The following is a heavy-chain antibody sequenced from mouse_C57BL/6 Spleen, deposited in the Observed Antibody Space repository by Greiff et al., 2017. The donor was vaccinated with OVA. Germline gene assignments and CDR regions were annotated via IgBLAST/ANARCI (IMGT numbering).Heavy chain of an antibody. J-gene: IGHJ4*01. Sequence: VQLMESVADLVRPGASLKLSCSASGFPITTSYMYWVRQTPDQGLEWFGRIDPVYGYIKYAPQLQGKATITADTSSNTACLQLSSLTTEDTAIYYCSRTGPSARYYWGKGATVSVAT. CDR3: SRTGPSARYY. CDR2: IDPVYGYI. V-gene: IGHV14-3*01. D-gene: IGHD4-1*01. CDR1: GFPITTSY.